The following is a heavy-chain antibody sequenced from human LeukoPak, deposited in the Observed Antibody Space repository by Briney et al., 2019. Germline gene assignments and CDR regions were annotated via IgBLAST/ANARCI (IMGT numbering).Heavy chain of an antibody. V-gene: IGHV3-21*01. CDR1: GFTFSSYS. CDR2: ISSSSSYI. J-gene: IGHJ4*02. Sequence: GGSLRLSCAASGFTFSSYSMNWVRQAPGKGLEWVSSISSSSSYIYYADSVKGRFTISRDNAKNSLYLQMNSLRAEDTAVYYCARDFDSSGYYVPFDYWGQGTPVTVSS. D-gene: IGHD3-22*01. CDR3: ARDFDSSGYYVPFDY.